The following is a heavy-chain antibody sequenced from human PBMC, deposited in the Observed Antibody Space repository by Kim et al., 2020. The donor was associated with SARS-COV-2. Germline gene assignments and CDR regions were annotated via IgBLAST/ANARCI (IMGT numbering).Heavy chain of an antibody. CDR3: AKDRXXXSWXXXF. J-gene: IGHJ1*01. D-gene: IGHD6-13*01. CDR1: GFPFGTFT. V-gene: IGHV3-23*01. CDR2: IAPGGSST. Sequence: GGSLRLSCAASGFPFGTFTMSWVRQAPGKGLEWVSSIAPGGSSTYYADSVKGRFXNSRDNXKSTXXLXXNSLXXXDTXXYYXAKDRXXXSWXXXF.